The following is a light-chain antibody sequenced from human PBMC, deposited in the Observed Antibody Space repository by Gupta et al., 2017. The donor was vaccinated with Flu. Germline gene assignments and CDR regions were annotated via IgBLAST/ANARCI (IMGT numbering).Light chain of an antibody. V-gene: IGKV2-28*01. J-gene: IGKJ2*01. Sequence: DIVITQSPLSLPVTPGEPASISCRSSQSLLHGNGYIYLFWYLQRPWQSPQLLIYLGSNRASGVPDRFSGSGSGTDFTLKIIRVEAEDVGVYYCMQGLRPPSIFGQGTRMEI. CDR1: QSLLHGNGYIY. CDR3: MQGLRPPSI. CDR2: LGS.